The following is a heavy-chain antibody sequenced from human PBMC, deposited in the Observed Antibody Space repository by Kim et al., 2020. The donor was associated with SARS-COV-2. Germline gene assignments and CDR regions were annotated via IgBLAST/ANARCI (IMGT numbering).Heavy chain of an antibody. V-gene: IGHV4-59*01. CDR3: ARVGYYDDAFDI. Sequence: SETLSLTCTVSGGSISSYYWSWIRQPPGKGLEWIGYIYYSGSTNYNPSLKSRVTISVDTSKNQFSLQLSSVTAADTAVYYCARVGYYDDAFDIWGQGTMVTVSS. J-gene: IGHJ3*02. CDR2: IYYSGST. CDR1: GGSISSYY. D-gene: IGHD3-22*01.